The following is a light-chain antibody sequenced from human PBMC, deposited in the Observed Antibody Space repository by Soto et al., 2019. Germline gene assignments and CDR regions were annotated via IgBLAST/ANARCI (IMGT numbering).Light chain of an antibody. J-gene: IGLJ1*01. CDR3: AAWDDSLNGRV. Sequence: QSVLTQPPSASGTPVQRVTISCSGSSSDIGSNTVNCYQQLPGTAPKLLIYNNNQRPSGVPDRFSGSKSGTSASLAISGLQSEDEADYYCAAWDDSLNGRVFGSGTKVTVL. CDR1: SSDIGSNT. CDR2: NNN. V-gene: IGLV1-44*01.